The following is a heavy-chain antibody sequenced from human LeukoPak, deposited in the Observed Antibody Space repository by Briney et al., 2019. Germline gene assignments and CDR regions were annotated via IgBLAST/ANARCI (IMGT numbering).Heavy chain of an antibody. D-gene: IGHD6-19*01. Sequence: GGSLRLSCAASGFTFSSYAMSWVRQAPGKGLEWVSGITGSGSSTYYADSVQGRFTISRDNSKNTLYLQMNSLRADDTAVYYCAKDHSSGWLSHFDYWGQGTLVSVSS. CDR3: AKDHSSGWLSHFDY. CDR2: ITGSGSST. V-gene: IGHV3-23*01. CDR1: GFTFSSYA. J-gene: IGHJ4*02.